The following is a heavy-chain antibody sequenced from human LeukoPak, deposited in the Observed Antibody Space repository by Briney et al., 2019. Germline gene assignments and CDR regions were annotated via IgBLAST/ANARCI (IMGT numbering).Heavy chain of an antibody. CDR2: INPNSGGT. CDR1: GYTFTGYY. J-gene: IGHJ2*01. CDR3: ARAFDRSSSSIWYFDL. V-gene: IGHV1-2*02. Sequence: GASVKVSCKASGYTFTGYYMHWVRQAPGQGLEWMGWINPNSGGTNYAQKFQGRVTMTRDTSISTAYMELSRLRSDDTAVYYCARAFDRSSSSIWYFDLWGRGTLVTVSS. D-gene: IGHD6-6*01.